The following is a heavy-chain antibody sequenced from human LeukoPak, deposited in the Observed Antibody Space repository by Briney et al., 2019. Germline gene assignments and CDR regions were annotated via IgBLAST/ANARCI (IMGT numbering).Heavy chain of an antibody. V-gene: IGHV1-2*02. Sequence: ASVKVSCKASGYTFTGYYMHWVRQAPGQGLEWMGWINPNSGGTNYAQKFQGRVTVTRDTSTSTAYMELSRLRSDDTAVYYCARNYDASGYYYLFDFWGQGTLVTVSS. CDR3: ARNYDASGYYYLFDF. CDR2: INPNSGGT. CDR1: GYTFTGYY. J-gene: IGHJ4*02. D-gene: IGHD3-22*01.